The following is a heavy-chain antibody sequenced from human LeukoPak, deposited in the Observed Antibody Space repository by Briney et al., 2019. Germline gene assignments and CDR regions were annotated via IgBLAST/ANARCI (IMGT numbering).Heavy chain of an antibody. V-gene: IGHV1-2*02. CDR1: GYTFTGYY. CDR2: INPNSGGT. J-gene: IGHJ4*02. D-gene: IGHD2-2*01. CDR3: ARVGYQPLLFGY. Sequence: ASVKVSCKASGYTFTGYYMHWVRQAPGQGLEWMGWINPNSGGTNYEQKFQGRVTMTRDTSISTAYMELSRLRSDDTAVYYRARVGYQPLLFGYWGQGTLVTVSS.